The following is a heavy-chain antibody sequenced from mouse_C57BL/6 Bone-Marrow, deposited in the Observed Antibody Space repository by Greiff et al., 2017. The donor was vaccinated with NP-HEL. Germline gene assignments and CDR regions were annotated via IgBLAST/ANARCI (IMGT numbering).Heavy chain of an antibody. CDR3: AIPSYDGYYVGYAMDY. J-gene: IGHJ4*01. CDR1: GYTFTSYW. V-gene: IGHV1-74*01. Sequence: VQLQQPGAELVKPGASVKVSCKASGYTFTSYWMHWVKQRPGQGLEWIGRIHPSDSDTNYNQKFKGKATLTVDKSSSTAYMQLSSLTSEDSAVYYCAIPSYDGYYVGYAMDYWGQGTSVTVSS. CDR2: IHPSDSDT. D-gene: IGHD2-3*01.